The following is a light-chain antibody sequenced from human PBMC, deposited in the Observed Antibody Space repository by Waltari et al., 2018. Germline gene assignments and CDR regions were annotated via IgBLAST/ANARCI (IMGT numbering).Light chain of an antibody. CDR3: AAWDGSLSGYV. Sequence: QSVLTQPPSASATPGQRVTISCSGSYSNVGNDNVYWYQQLPGTAPRLLIYNNGVRPSGVSDRFSGSKSGTSAFLAISGLRSEDEADYYCAAWDGSLSGYVFGIGTKVTVL. V-gene: IGLV1-47*01. CDR2: NNG. J-gene: IGLJ1*01. CDR1: YSNVGNDN.